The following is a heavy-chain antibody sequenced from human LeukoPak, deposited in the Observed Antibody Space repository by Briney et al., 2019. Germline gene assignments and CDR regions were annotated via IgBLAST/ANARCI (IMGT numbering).Heavy chain of an antibody. V-gene: IGHV3-48*04. J-gene: IGHJ4*02. Sequence: LTGGSLRLSCAASGFTFSSYSMNWVRQAPGKGLEWVSYISSSGSTIYYADSVKGRFTISRDNAKNSLYLQMNSLRAEDTAVYYCARDRPHLDYWGQGTLVTVSS. CDR1: GFTFSSYS. CDR2: ISSSGSTI. CDR3: ARDRPHLDY.